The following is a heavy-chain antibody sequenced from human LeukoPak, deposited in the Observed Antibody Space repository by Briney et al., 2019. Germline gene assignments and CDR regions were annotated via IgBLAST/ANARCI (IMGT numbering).Heavy chain of an antibody. CDR2: ISYDGGNK. J-gene: IGHJ4*02. V-gene: IGHV3-30*18. CDR3: AKDQQLEPFHY. D-gene: IGHD1-1*01. Sequence: GRSLRLSRAASGFTFSSYGMHWVRQAPGKGLEWVAVISYDGGNKCYADSVKGRFTISRDNSKNALYLQMNSLRGEDTAMYYCAKDQQLEPFHYWGQGTLVTVSS. CDR1: GFTFSSYG.